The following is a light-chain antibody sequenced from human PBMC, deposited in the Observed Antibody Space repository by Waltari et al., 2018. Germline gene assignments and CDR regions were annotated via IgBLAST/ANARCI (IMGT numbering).Light chain of an antibody. J-gene: IGLJ1*01. CDR2: SNK. Sequence: QSVLTQPPSASGAPGQRVTIPCSGSSSNIGSNTVNWYQQLPGTAPKLLIYSNKQRPSGVPYRFSASKSGTSASLAISGLQSEDEADYYCAAWDDSLNGYVFGTGTKVSVL. CDR3: AAWDDSLNGYV. V-gene: IGLV1-44*01. CDR1: SSNIGSNT.